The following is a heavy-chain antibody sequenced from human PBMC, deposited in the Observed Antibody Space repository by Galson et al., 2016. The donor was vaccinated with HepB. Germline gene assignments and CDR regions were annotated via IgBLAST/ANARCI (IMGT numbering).Heavy chain of an antibody. D-gene: IGHD1-7*01. V-gene: IGHV3-7*03. CDR1: GFRLSGYW. CDR2: IKEDGSLI. J-gene: IGHJ4*01. Sequence: SLRLSCAASGFRLSGYWKTWVRQAPGKGLEWVANIKEDGSLIAYVDSVKGRFAISRDNAKNSLYLQRNDLRAEDTALCYWGRDTGNYYVDKWGHGTLVTVSS. CDR3: GRDTGNYYVDK.